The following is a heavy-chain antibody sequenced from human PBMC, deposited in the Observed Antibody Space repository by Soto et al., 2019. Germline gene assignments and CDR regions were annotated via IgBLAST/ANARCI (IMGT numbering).Heavy chain of an antibody. J-gene: IGHJ4*02. CDR1: GYTFTSYG. D-gene: IGHD3-22*01. Sequence: GASVKVSCKASGYTFTSYGISWVRQAPGQGLEWMGWISAYNGDTNYAQKLQGRVTITTDTSTSTAYMELRSLRFDDTSVYCCERFGAVVITTGDYWGQGTLVIVSS. V-gene: IGHV1-18*01. CDR2: ISAYNGDT. CDR3: ERFGAVVITTGDY.